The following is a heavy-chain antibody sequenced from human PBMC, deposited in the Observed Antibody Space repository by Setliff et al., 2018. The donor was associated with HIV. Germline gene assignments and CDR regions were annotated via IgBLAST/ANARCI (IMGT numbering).Heavy chain of an antibody. CDR1: GFSFGNFA. CDR2: ISSDGTNE. J-gene: IGHJ4*02. D-gene: IGHD3-22*01. Sequence: LKISCAASGFSFGNFAMHWVRQAPGKGLEWLAVISSDGTNEYYVDSVRGRFTISRDNDRNTLNLRLDRLRADDTAVYYCAKSSLIVVVGTDYFDSWGQGTLVTVSS. V-gene: IGHV3-30*04. CDR3: AKSSLIVVVGTDYFDS.